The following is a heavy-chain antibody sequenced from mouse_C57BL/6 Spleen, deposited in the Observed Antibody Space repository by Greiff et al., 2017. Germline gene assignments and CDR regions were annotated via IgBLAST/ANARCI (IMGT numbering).Heavy chain of an antibody. D-gene: IGHD4-1*02. V-gene: IGHV14-4*01. J-gene: IGHJ3*01. CDR2: IDPENGDT. CDR3: TQLGPWFAY. CDR1: GFNIKDDY. Sequence: EVKVEESGAELVRPGASVKLSCTASGFNIKDDYMHWVKQRPEQGLEWIGWIDPENGDTEYASKFQGKATITADTSSNTAYLQLSSLTSEDTAVYYCTQLGPWFAYWGQGTLVTVSA.